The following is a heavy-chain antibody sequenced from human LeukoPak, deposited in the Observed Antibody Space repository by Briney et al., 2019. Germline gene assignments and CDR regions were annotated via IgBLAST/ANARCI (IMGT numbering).Heavy chain of an antibody. J-gene: IGHJ3*02. D-gene: IGHD2-2*01. CDR2: ISYDGSNK. V-gene: IGHV3-30*18. CDR3: AKDLRGYCSSTSCYAFDI. Sequence: QPGGSLRLSCAVSGFTFSNYGMHWVRQAPGKGLEWVAVISYDGSNKYYADSVKGRFTISRDNSKNTLYLQMNSLRAEDTAVYYCAKDLRGYCSSTSCYAFDIWGQGTMVTVSS. CDR1: GFTFSNYG.